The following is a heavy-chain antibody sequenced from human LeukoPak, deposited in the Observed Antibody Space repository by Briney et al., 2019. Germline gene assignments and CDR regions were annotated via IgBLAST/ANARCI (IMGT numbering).Heavy chain of an antibody. CDR3: AKGGASNGWLYNWFDP. CDR2: ISWNSGSI. V-gene: IGHV3-9*01. CDR1: GFTFDDYA. Sequence: PGGSLRLSCAASGFTFDDYAMHWVRQAPGKGLEWVSGISWNSGSIGYADSVKGRFTISRDNAKNSLYLLMNSLRAEDTALYYCAKGGASNGWLYNWFDPWGQGTLVTVSS. J-gene: IGHJ5*02. D-gene: IGHD6-19*01.